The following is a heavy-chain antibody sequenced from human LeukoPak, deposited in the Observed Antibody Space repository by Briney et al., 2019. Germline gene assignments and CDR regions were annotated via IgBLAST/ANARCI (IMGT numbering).Heavy chain of an antibody. V-gene: IGHV1-69*04. Sequence: ASVKVSCKASGGTFSSYAISWVRQAPGQGLEWMGRIIPILGIANYAQKFQGRVTITADKSTSTAYMELSSLRSEDTAVYYCARGYRDYGGSRLGYAFDIWGQGTMVTVSS. CDR1: GGTFSSYA. D-gene: IGHD4-23*01. CDR3: ARGYRDYGGSRLGYAFDI. J-gene: IGHJ3*02. CDR2: IIPILGIA.